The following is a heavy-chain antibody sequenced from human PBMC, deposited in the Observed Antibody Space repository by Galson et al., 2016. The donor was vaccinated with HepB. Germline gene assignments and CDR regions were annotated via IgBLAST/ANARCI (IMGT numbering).Heavy chain of an antibody. V-gene: IGHV3-53*01. Sequence: SLRLSCAASGLTVGRNYMSWVRQAPGKGLEWVSVLYSGGRTHYADSVKGRFTISRDNSKNTLYLQMSFLRPEDTAVYYCVRDRGGTTRASAFDIWGQGTMVTVSS. CDR3: VRDRGGTTRASAFDI. CDR1: GLTVGRNY. J-gene: IGHJ3*02. D-gene: IGHD1-7*01. CDR2: LYSGGRT.